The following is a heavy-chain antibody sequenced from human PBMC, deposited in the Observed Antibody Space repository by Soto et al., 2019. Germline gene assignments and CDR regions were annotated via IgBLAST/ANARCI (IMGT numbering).Heavy chain of an antibody. D-gene: IGHD6-13*01. CDR1: GYTFPSYY. J-gene: IGHJ4*02. CDR2: INPSGGST. CDR3: ARDRQQLGYFDY. V-gene: IGHV1-46*03. Sequence: ASVKVSCKASGYTFPSYYMHWVRQAPGQGLEWMGIINPSGGSTSYAQKFQGRVTMTRDTSTSTVYMELSSLRSEDTAVYYCARDRQQLGYFDYWGQGTLVTVSS.